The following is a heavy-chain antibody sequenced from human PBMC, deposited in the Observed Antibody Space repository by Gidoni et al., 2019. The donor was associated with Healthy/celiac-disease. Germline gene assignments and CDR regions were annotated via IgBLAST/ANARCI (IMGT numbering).Heavy chain of an antibody. CDR2: ISYDGSNK. Sequence: QVQLVESGGGVVQPGRSLRLSCAASGFTFSSYAMHWVRQAPGKGLEWVAVISYDGSNKYYADSVKGRFTISRDNSKNTLYLQMNSRRAEDTAVYYCARERGVVVAASHEYYFDYWGQGTLVTVSS. CDR1: GFTFSSYA. CDR3: ARERGVVVAASHEYYFDY. V-gene: IGHV3-30-3*01. D-gene: IGHD2-15*01. J-gene: IGHJ4*02.